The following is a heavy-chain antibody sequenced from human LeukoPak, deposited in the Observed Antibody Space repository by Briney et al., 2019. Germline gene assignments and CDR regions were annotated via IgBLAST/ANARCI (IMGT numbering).Heavy chain of an antibody. CDR1: GFTVSSNY. V-gene: IGHV3-53*01. J-gene: IGHJ3*02. Sequence: PPGGSLRLSCAASGFTVSSNYMSWVRQAPGKGLEWVSVLYSGGYTYYADSVKGRFTISRDNSKNTLYLQMNSLRAEDTAVYYCARDGNYDSSGLDAFDIWGQGTMVTVSS. CDR3: ARDGNYDSSGLDAFDI. CDR2: LYSGGYT. D-gene: IGHD3-22*01.